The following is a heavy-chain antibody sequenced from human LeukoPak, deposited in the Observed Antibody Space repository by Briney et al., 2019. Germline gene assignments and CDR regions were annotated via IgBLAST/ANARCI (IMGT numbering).Heavy chain of an antibody. Sequence: SETLSLTCTVSGGSISSSTYYWGWIRQPPGKGLEWIATIYYTGNTYYNPSLKSRVTISVDTSKNQFSLKLSSVTAADTAMYYCARERIYLRNDAFDIWGQGTMVTVSS. CDR2: IYYTGNT. CDR3: ARERIYLRNDAFDI. V-gene: IGHV4-39*07. CDR1: GGSISSSTYY. D-gene: IGHD5/OR15-5a*01. J-gene: IGHJ3*02.